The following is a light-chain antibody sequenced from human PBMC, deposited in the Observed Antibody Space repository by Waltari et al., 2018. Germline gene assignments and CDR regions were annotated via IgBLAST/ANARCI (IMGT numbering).Light chain of an antibody. CDR1: QRLLHNSNNKKC. Sequence: DILMTQSPDSLSVSLCERATITCTSSQRLLHNSNNKKCLAWYQQKPGLPPKLLIYWASTRDSGVPDRFSGSGSGTDFTLTISNLQAEDVAVYFCHQYYSPPRYSFGQGTKLEIK. V-gene: IGKV4-1*01. J-gene: IGKJ2*03. CDR3: HQYYSPPRYS. CDR2: WAS.